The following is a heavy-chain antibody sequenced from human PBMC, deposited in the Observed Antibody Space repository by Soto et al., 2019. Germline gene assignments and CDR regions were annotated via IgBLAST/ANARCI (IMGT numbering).Heavy chain of an antibody. CDR1: CFGFLNPR. CDR3: VRRVSGNYDY. D-gene: IGHD1-7*01. V-gene: IGHV3-15*07. Sequence: GGCPRLLCSHHCFGFLNPRLTWVRQAPGKGLEWVGRIKSKTDGGTTDYAAPVKGRFTISRDDSKNTLYLQMGSLRAEDMAVYYCVRRVSGNYDYWGQGT. CDR2: IKSKTDGGTT. J-gene: IGHJ4*02.